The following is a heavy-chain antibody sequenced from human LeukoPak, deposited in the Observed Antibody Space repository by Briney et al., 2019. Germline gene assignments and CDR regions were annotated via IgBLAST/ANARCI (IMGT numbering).Heavy chain of an antibody. Sequence: SETLSLTCAVYGGSFSGYYWSWIRQPPGKGLEWIGEINHSGSTNYNPPLKSRVTISVDTSKNQFSLKLSSVTAADTAVYYCARTPYSSSWYYNYYYYMDVWGKGTTVTISS. V-gene: IGHV4-34*01. CDR3: ARTPYSSSWYYNYYYYMDV. CDR2: INHSGST. J-gene: IGHJ6*03. D-gene: IGHD6-13*01. CDR1: GGSFSGYY.